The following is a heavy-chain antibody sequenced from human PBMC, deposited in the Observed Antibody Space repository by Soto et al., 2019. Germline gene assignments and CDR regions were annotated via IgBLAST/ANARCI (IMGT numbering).Heavy chain of an antibody. CDR1: GFTFSGSA. Sequence: GGSLRLSCAASGFTFSGSAMHWVRQASGKGLEWVGRIRSKANSYATAYAASVKGRFTISRDDSKNTAYLQMNSLKTEDTAVYYCARGRDGVAVASDYWGQGTLVTVSS. D-gene: IGHD6-19*01. V-gene: IGHV3-73*01. CDR3: ARGRDGVAVASDY. J-gene: IGHJ4*02. CDR2: IRSKANSYAT.